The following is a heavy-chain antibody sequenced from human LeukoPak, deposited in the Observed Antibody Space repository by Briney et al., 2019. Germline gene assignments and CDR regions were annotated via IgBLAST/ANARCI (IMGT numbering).Heavy chain of an antibody. J-gene: IGHJ4*02. CDR2: ISGSGGST. D-gene: IGHD6-19*01. CDR3: AKAPLRTVAGTSHFDY. V-gene: IGHV3-23*01. CDR1: GFTFSSYA. Sequence: GSLRLSCAASGFTFSSYAMSWVRQAPGKGLEWVSAISGSGGSTYYADSVKGRFTISRDNSKNTLYLQMNSLRAEDTAVYYCAKAPLRTVAGTSHFDYWGQGTLVTVSS.